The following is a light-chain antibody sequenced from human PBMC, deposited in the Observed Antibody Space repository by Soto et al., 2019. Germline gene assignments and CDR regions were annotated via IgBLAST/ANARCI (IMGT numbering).Light chain of an antibody. J-gene: IGKJ1*01. V-gene: IGKV3-20*01. CDR1: QSVSISY. Sequence: EIVLTQSPGTLSLSPGERANLSCRASQSVSISYLARYQQKPGQAPRLLIYGASSRATGVPDRFSGSGSGTDVTLTISRLEPEDFAVYFCQQYGSSPLTFGQGTKVDI. CDR2: GAS. CDR3: QQYGSSPLT.